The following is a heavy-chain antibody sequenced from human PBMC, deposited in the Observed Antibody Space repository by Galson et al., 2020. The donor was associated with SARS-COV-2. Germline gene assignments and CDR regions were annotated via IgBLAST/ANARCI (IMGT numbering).Heavy chain of an antibody. CDR1: GYTFTGYY. CDR3: ASLSGSYDEHYYYYGMDV. Sequence: ASVKASCKASGYTFTGYYMHWVRQAPGQGLEWMGWINPNSGGTNYAQKFQGRVTMTRDTSISTAYMELSRLRSDDTAVYYCASLSGSYDEHYYYYGMDVWGQGTTVTVSS. D-gene: IGHD1-26*01. CDR2: INPNSGGT. J-gene: IGHJ6*02. V-gene: IGHV1-2*02.